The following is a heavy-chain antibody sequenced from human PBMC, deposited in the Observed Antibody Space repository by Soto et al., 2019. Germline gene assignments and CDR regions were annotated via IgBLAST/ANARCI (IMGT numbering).Heavy chain of an antibody. CDR3: ARDINYYDTTTYSQRDY. J-gene: IGHJ4*02. CDR1: GFIFSTYS. V-gene: IGHV3-21*02. CDR2: ISSTSSFI. D-gene: IGHD3-22*01. Sequence: EVQLVESGGGLVKPGGSLRLSCAASGFIFSTYSMNWVRQAPGKGLEWVSSISSTSSFIYYADAVKGRFTISRDNAKNSLFLQMTSLRAEDTAVYYCARDINYYDTTTYSQRDYWGQGTLVTVSS.